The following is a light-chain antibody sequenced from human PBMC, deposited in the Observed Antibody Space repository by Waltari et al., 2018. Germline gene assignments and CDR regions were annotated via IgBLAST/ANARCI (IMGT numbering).Light chain of an antibody. CDR2: EVS. J-gene: IGLJ1*01. CDR1: SSDVGAYDY. Sequence: QSALTQPASVSGSPGHSITISCTGTSSDVGAYDYVSWYQQYPGKAPKLMIFEVSNRPSGASIRFSGSKSGNTASLTISGLLPEDEADYYCSSFTTSSTQVFGTGTKVTVL. CDR3: SSFTTSSTQV. V-gene: IGLV2-14*01.